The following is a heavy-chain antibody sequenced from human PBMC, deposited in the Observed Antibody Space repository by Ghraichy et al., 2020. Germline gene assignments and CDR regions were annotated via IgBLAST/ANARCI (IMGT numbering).Heavy chain of an antibody. CDR1: GGTFSSYA. V-gene: IGHV1-69*04. CDR3: ARSNYYDSSGYVNEHFDY. J-gene: IGHJ4*02. Sequence: SVKVSCKASGGTFSSYAISWVRQAPGQGLEWMGRIIPILGIANYAQKFQGRVTITADKSTSTAYMELSSLRSEDTAVYYCARSNYYDSSGYVNEHFDYWGQGTLVTVSS. D-gene: IGHD3-22*01. CDR2: IIPILGIA.